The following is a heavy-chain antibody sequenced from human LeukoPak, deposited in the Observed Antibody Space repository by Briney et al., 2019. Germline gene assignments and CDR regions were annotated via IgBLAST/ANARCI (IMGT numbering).Heavy chain of an antibody. J-gene: IGHJ2*01. D-gene: IGHD5-12*01. CDR2: IDPNSGGT. Sequence: ASVKVSCKASGYTFTGYYMHWVRQAPAQGLEWMGWIDPNSGGTNYAQKFQGRVTMTRDTSISTAYMELSRLRSDDTAVYYCARDRGGYSGYWYFDLWGRGTLVTVSS. CDR1: GYTFTGYY. CDR3: ARDRGGYSGYWYFDL. V-gene: IGHV1-2*02.